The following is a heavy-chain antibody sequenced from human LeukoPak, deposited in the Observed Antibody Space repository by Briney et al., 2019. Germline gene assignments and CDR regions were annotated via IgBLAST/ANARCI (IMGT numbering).Heavy chain of an antibody. CDR1: GFTFSSYA. J-gene: IGHJ4*02. CDR2: ISKDGGNE. CDR3: AREAYYGSGRSRQPSPV. Sequence: PGTSLRLSCAASGFTFSSYAMYWVRQAPGKGLEWVALISKDGGNEDHADSVKGRFTISRDNSRTTLYLQMSSLRPEDTAVYYCAREAYYGSGRSRQPSPVWGQGTLVTVSS. V-gene: IGHV3-30*15. D-gene: IGHD3-10*01.